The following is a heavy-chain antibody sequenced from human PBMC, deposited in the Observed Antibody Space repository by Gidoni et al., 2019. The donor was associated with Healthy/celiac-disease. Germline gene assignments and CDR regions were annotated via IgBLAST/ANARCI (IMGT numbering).Heavy chain of an antibody. CDR3: ATLREARGMDV. Sequence: QLQLQESCPVLVKPSETLSLTYTVSGGPISSSSYYWGWIRQPPGKGLEWIGSIYYSGSTYYNPSLKSRVTISVETSKNQFSLKLSSVTAADTAVYYWATLREARGMDVWGQGTTVTVSS. J-gene: IGHJ6*02. CDR2: IYYSGST. CDR1: GGPISSSSYY. V-gene: IGHV4-39*07. D-gene: IGHD4-17*01.